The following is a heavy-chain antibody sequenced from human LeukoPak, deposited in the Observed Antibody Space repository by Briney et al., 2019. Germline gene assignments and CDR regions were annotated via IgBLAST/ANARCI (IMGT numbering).Heavy chain of an antibody. D-gene: IGHD3-16*01. CDR2: INPNSGGT. Sequence: ASVKVSCKASGYTFTGYYMHWVRQAPGQGLEWMGRINPNSGGTNYAQKFQGRVTMTRDTSISTAYMELSRLRSDDTAVYYCASRWGALHAFDIWGQGTMVTVSS. J-gene: IGHJ3*02. CDR3: ASRWGALHAFDI. CDR1: GYTFTGYY. V-gene: IGHV1-2*06.